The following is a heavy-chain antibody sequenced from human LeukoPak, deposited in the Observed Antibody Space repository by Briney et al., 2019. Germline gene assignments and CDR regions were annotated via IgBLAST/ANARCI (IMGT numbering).Heavy chain of an antibody. J-gene: IGHJ3*02. D-gene: IGHD3-22*01. CDR1: GYTFTSYG. V-gene: IGHV1-69*06. CDR3: ARHSGPYYDSSGSEADAFDI. CDR2: IIPIFGTA. Sequence: GASVKVSCKTSGYTFTSYGISWVRQAPGQGLEWMGGIIPIFGTANYAQKFRGRVTITADKSTRTAYMELSRLRSDDTAVYYCARHSGPYYDSSGSEADAFDIWGQGTMVTVSS.